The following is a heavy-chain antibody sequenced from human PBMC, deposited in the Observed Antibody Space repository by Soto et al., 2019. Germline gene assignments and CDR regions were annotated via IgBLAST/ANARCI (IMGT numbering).Heavy chain of an antibody. Sequence: LYLTCTVSGDSVSKYYWNWIRQPAGKGLEWIGRIHSTRSPNYNPSLKSRVTMSVDTSKNQFSLKLNLTSVTAADTAVYYCARSPAYGDYANLDTWGQGTLVTVSS. D-gene: IGHD4-17*01. CDR1: GDSVSKYY. CDR3: ARSPAYGDYANLDT. J-gene: IGHJ5*02. CDR2: IHSTRSP. V-gene: IGHV4-4*07.